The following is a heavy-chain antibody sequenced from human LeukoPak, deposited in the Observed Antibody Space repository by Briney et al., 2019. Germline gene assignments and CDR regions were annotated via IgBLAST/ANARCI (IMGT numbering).Heavy chain of an antibody. CDR1: GGSISSYY. CDR3: ARVSYYDSVYYYYYMDV. Sequence: SETLSLTCTVSGGSISSYYWSWIRQPPGKGLEWIGYIYYSGSTNYNPSLKSRVTISVDTSKNQFSLKLSSVTAADTAVYYCARVSYYDSVYYYYYMDVWGKGTTVTVSS. D-gene: IGHD3-3*01. J-gene: IGHJ6*03. CDR2: IYYSGST. V-gene: IGHV4-59*01.